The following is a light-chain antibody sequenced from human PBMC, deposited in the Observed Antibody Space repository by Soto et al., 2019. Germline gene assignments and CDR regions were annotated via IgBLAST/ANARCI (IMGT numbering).Light chain of an antibody. CDR1: SSNLGSNL. J-gene: IGLJ3*02. V-gene: IGLV1-44*01. CDR3: ATWXDSLTRVM. CDR2: NND. Sequence: QSVVTQPPSASGTPGQRVTISCSGSSSNLGSNLVNWYQQLPGAAPKLLIYNNDQRPSGVPARFSGSKSGASASLTISGLXXXXXXXXXXATWXDSLTRVMFGGGTKLTVL.